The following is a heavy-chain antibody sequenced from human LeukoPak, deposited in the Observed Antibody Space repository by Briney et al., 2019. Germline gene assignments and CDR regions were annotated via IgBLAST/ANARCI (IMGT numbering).Heavy chain of an antibody. CDR2: IKQDGSEK. CDR1: GFTFSSYW. CDR3: ARTSYYDSSGYYSDY. Sequence: PGGSLRLSCAAFGFTFSSYWMSWVRQAPGKGLEWVANIKQDGSEKYYVDSVKGRFTISRDNAKNSLYLQMNSLRAEDTAVYYCARTSYYDSSGYYSDYWGQGTLVTVSS. V-gene: IGHV3-7*02. D-gene: IGHD3-22*01. J-gene: IGHJ4*02.